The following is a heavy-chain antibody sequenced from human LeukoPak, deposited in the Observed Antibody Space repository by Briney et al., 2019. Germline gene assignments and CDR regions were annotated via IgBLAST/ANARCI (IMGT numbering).Heavy chain of an antibody. D-gene: IGHD1-1*01. CDR1: GFTFDDYG. CDR2: INWNGGST. CDR3: ARDLVSAGTRYYDL. Sequence: LAGGSLRLSCAASGFTFDDYGMSWVRQAPGKGLEWVSGINWNGGSTGYADSVKGRFTISRDNSKNTLSLQMNSLTGEDTAVYYCARDLVSAGTRYYDLWGRGTVVTVSS. J-gene: IGHJ2*01. V-gene: IGHV3-20*04.